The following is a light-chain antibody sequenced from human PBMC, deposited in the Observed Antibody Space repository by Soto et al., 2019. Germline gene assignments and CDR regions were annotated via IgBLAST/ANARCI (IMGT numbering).Light chain of an antibody. V-gene: IGLV1-44*01. J-gene: IGLJ1*01. CDR1: SSNIGRNT. CDR2: SND. CDR3: AAWEDRLNGYV. Sequence: QSALTQPASASGTPGQRVTISCSGSSSNIGRNTVNWYQQFPGTAPKLLIYSNDQWPSGVPDRFSGSKSGTSASLAISGLQSEDEADYYCAAWEDRLNGYVFGTGTKVTVL.